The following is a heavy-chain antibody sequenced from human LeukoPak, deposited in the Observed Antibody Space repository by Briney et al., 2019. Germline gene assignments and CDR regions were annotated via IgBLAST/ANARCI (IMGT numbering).Heavy chain of an antibody. D-gene: IGHD6-19*01. Sequence: SETLSLTCTVSGYSISSGYYWGWIRQPPGKGLEWIGSIYHSGSTYYNPSLKSRVTISVDTSKNQFSLKLSSVTAADTAVYYCARSVAGTQRVDYWGQGTLVTVSS. CDR1: GYSISSGYY. CDR2: IYHSGST. J-gene: IGHJ4*02. CDR3: ARSVAGTQRVDY. V-gene: IGHV4-38-2*02.